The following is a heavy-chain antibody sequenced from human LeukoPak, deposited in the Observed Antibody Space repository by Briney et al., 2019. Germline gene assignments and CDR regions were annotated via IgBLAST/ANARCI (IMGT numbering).Heavy chain of an antibody. D-gene: IGHD3-3*01. CDR2: IIPIFGTA. J-gene: IGHJ4*02. CDR1: GGTFSSYA. V-gene: IGHV1-69*13. Sequence: GASVKVSCKASGGTFSSYAISWVRQAPGQGLEWMGGIIPIFGTANYAQKFQGRVTITADESTSTAYMELSSLRSEDTAVYYCARDSERRFLVFDYWGQGTLVTVSS. CDR3: ARDSERRFLVFDY.